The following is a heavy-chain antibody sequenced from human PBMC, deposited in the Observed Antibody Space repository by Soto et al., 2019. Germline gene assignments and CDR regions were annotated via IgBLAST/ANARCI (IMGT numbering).Heavy chain of an antibody. CDR3: ARGRTTVTTLFGY. Sequence: PSETLSLTCAVYGGSFSGYYWSWIRQPPGKGLEWIGEINHSGSTNYNPSLKSRVTISVDTSKDQFSLKLSSVTAADTAVYYCARGRTTVTTLFGYWGQGTLVTVSS. J-gene: IGHJ4*02. CDR2: INHSGST. D-gene: IGHD4-17*01. V-gene: IGHV4-34*01. CDR1: GGSFSGYY.